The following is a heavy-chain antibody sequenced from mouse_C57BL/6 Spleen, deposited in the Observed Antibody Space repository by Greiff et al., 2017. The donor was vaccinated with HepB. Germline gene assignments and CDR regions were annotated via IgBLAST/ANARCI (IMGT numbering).Heavy chain of an antibody. J-gene: IGHJ1*03. CDR1: GYTFTSYW. CDR2: IYPSDSET. D-gene: IGHD1-1*01. Sequence: QVQLKQPGAELVRPGSSVKLSCKASGYTFTSYWMDWVKQRPGQGLEWIGNIYPSDSETHYNQKFKDKATLTVDKSSSTAYMQLSSLTSEDSAVYYCARAGITTVVATGYFDVWGTGTTVTVSS. CDR3: ARAGITTVVATGYFDV. V-gene: IGHV1-61*01.